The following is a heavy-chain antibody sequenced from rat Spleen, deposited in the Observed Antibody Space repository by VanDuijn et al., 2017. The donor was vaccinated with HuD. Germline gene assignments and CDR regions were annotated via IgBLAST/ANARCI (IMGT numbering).Heavy chain of an antibody. CDR3: ARRGGPYFDY. Sequence: EVQLVESGGDLVQPGRSMILSCAASGFTFSDYAMAWVRQAPGKGLEWVTTITNDGTSTYYRDSVKGRFSISRDNAKSALSLQMDSLRSEDTATYYCARRGGPYFDYWGQGVMVTVSS. D-gene: IGHD4-3*01. CDR1: GFTFSDYA. CDR2: ITNDGTST. V-gene: IGHV5-7*01. J-gene: IGHJ2*01.